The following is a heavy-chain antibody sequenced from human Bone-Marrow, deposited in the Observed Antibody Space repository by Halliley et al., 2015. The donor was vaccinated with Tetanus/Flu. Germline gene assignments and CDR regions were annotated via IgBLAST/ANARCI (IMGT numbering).Heavy chain of an antibody. V-gene: IGHV2-70*12. J-gene: IGHJ5*02. CDR3: ARRVARSSYPWFDP. Sequence: LVKPTQTLTLTCTFSGFSLNTEGMCVTWIRQPPGKALEWLALIDWEDDKYYSKSLKTRLTISRDTSKNEVVLTMTNMDPIDTGTYFCARRVARSSYPWFDPWGQGILVPVSS. D-gene: IGHD2-2*01. CDR2: IDWEDDK. CDR1: GFSLNTEGMC.